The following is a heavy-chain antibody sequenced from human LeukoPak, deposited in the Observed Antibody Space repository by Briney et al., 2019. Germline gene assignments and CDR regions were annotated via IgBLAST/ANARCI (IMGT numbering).Heavy chain of an antibody. V-gene: IGHV4-59*01. J-gene: IGHJ4*02. CDR3: ARGAYDFWSGSYPDY. CDR2: IYYSGST. Sequence: PSETLSLTCTVSGGSISSYYWSWIRQPPGKGLEWIGYIYYSGSTNYNPSLKSRVTISVDTSKNQFSLKLSSVTAADTAVYYCARGAYDFWSGSYPDYWGQGTLVTVSS. D-gene: IGHD3-3*01. CDR1: GGSISSYY.